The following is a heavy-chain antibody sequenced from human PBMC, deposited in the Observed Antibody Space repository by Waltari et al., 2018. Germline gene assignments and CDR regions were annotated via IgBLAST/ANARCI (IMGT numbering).Heavy chain of an antibody. CDR2: SSSMSSYI. Sequence: EVQLVESGGGLVKPGGSLRLSCAASGFTFSSYSMNWVRQAPGKGVGWVAYSSSMSSYIYDADAVRGRFTISRDNAKNYLYLQMNSLRADDTAVYYCARSPQTAYFDYWGQGTLVTVSS. CDR3: ARSPQTAYFDY. V-gene: IGHV3-21*01. J-gene: IGHJ4*02. CDR1: GFTFSSYS.